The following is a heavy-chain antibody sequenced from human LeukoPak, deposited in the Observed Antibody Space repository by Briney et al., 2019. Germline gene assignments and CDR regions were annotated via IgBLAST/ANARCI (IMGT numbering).Heavy chain of an antibody. J-gene: IGHJ1*01. CDR2: IYHSGST. CDR3: ARGGAARLHFQN. Sequence: PSGTLSLTCTVSGGSISTYYWNWIRKPPGKGLEWIGYIYHSGSTNYNPSLQSRVTISVDTSKNQFSLNLNSVTAADTAVYYCARGGAARLHFQNWGQGTLVTVSS. V-gene: IGHV4-59*01. D-gene: IGHD6-6*01. CDR1: GGSISTYY.